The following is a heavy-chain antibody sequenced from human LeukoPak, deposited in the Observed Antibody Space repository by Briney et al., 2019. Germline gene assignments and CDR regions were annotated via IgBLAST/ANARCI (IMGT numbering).Heavy chain of an antibody. CDR2: ISGSGGST. J-gene: IGHJ6*02. CDR3: ARYCSSTSCYRKKGWYYYSMDV. Sequence: GGSLRLSCAASGFTFSSYAMSWVHQAPGKGLEWVSAISGSGGSTYYADSVKGRFTISRDNSKNTLYLQMNSLRAEDTAVYYCARYCSSTSCYRKKGWYYYSMDVWGQGTTVTVSS. D-gene: IGHD2-2*01. CDR1: GFTFSSYA. V-gene: IGHV3-23*01.